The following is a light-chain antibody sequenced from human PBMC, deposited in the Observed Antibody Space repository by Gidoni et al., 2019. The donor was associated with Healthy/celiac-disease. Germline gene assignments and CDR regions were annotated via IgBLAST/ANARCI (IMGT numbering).Light chain of an antibody. Sequence: ALTQSPGNLSLSPGERATLSCRASQSVSSSSLAWYQQKPGQAPRLLISGAASRTTGVPDRFSGSGSGTDFTLTISRLEPEEFAVYYCQQYSSSPGFTFGPGTKVDIK. CDR2: GAA. V-gene: IGKV3-20*01. CDR1: QSVSSSS. CDR3: QQYSSSPGFT. J-gene: IGKJ3*01.